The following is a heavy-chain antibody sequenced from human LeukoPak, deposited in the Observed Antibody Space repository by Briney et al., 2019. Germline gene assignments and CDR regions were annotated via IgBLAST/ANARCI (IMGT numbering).Heavy chain of an antibody. Sequence: GGSLRLSCAASGLTSSSYWMHWVRQAPGKGVVWVSRINSAGSSSSYADSVKGRFTISRDNAKNSLYLQMNSLRAEDTALYYCAREEDAFDIWGQGTMVTVSS. CDR1: GLTSSSYW. J-gene: IGHJ3*02. CDR3: AREEDAFDI. CDR2: INSAGSSS. V-gene: IGHV3-74*01.